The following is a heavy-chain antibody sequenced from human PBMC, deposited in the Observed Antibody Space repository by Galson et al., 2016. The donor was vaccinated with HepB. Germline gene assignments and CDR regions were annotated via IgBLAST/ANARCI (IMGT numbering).Heavy chain of an antibody. V-gene: IGHV3-66*02. CDR3: ARDLGGSSCLDY. CDR1: GFTASTTY. D-gene: IGHD6-6*01. CDR2: VFSGGTT. Sequence: SLRLSCAASGFTASTTYMAWVRQAPGKGLECVSVVFSGGTTFYADSVMGRFTISRDHSTNTLYLQMRSLRTEDTAVYYCARDLGGSSCLDYWGQGTLVTVSS. J-gene: IGHJ4*02.